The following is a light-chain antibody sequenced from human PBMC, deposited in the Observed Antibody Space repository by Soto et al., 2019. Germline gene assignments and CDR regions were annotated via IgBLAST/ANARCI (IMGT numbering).Light chain of an antibody. CDR2: EGS. Sequence: QSVLTQPASVSGSPGQSITISCTGTSSDVGSYNLVSWYQQHPGKAPKLMIYEGSKRPAGVSKRVSGSKSGNTASLTISGLQAEDEAYYYCCSYAGSSTLVFGGGTKLTVL. V-gene: IGLV2-23*01. J-gene: IGLJ2*01. CDR3: CSYAGSSTLV. CDR1: SSDVGSYNL.